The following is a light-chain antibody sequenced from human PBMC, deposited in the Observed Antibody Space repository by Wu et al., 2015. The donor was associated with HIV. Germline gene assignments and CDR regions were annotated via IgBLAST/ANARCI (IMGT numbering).Light chain of an antibody. CDR2: DAS. Sequence: EIVLTQSPGTLSLSPGERATLSCRASQSLSSSYLAWYQQRAGQAPRLLIYDASNRATGIPVRFSGSGSGTDFTLTISSLEPEDFAVYYCQHRTYWPLTFGGGTKVEIK. CDR1: QSLSSSY. CDR3: QHRTYWPLT. V-gene: IGKV3D-20*02. J-gene: IGKJ4*01.